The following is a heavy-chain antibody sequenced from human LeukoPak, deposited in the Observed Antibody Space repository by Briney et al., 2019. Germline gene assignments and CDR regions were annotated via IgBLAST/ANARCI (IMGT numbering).Heavy chain of an antibody. CDR2: IYYTGTT. J-gene: IGHJ4*02. Sequence: SETLSLTCTVSGASISDYYWSWIRQPPGKGLEWIEYIYYTGTTNYSPSLRSRVTISVDTSKNQFSLKLTSVTAADTAVYYCARGHRGLGYWGQGTLVSVSS. CDR3: ARGHRGLGY. V-gene: IGHV4-59*01. CDR1: GASISDYY. D-gene: IGHD3-16*01.